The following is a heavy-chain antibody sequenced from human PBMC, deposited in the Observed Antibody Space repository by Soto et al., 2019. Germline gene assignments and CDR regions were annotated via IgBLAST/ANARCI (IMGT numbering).Heavy chain of an antibody. J-gene: IGHJ4*02. CDR1: GFTFGDCS. CDR3: TRSSGHTRGFDY. D-gene: IGHD3-22*01. V-gene: IGHV3-49*03. Sequence: GSLRLSCTSSGFTFGDCSMSWFRQAPGKGLECVGFIRSKAYGGTTEYAASVKGRFTISRDDSKSIAYLQMNSLKTEDTAVYYCTRSSGHTRGFDYWGQGTLVTVSS. CDR2: IRSKAYGGTT.